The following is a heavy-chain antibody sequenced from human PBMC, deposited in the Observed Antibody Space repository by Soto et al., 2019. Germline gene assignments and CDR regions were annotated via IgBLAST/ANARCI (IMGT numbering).Heavy chain of an antibody. Sequence: GGSLRLSCSASGFTFSDYYMSWIRQAPGKGLEWVSYISSRRFTKYYGDSVRGRFTISRDNAKKSLYLQMNSLRVEDTAVYYCAKGPSSIGYSYGDYWGQGTLVPVSS. CDR2: ISSRRFTK. J-gene: IGHJ4*02. V-gene: IGHV3-11*01. D-gene: IGHD5-18*01. CDR3: AKGPSSIGYSYGDY. CDR1: GFTFSDYY.